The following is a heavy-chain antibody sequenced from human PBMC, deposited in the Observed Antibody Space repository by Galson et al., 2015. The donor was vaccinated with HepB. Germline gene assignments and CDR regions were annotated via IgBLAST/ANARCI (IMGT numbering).Heavy chain of an antibody. CDR3: AKDRRVGSCSRGSCYSFLDY. CDR2: ISSNGDST. J-gene: IGHJ4*02. D-gene: IGHD2-15*01. V-gene: IGHV3-64*01. Sequence: SLRLSCAASGFTFSDCVMHWVRQAPGKGLEYVSAISSNGDSTYYANSVKSRFTISRDNSKNTLYLQMGSLRADDMAVYYCAKDRRVGSCSRGSCYSFLDYWGQGTLVTVSS. CDR1: GFTFSDCV.